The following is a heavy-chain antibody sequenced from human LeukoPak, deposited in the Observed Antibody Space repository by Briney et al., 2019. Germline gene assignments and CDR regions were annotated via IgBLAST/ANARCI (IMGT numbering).Heavy chain of an antibody. V-gene: IGHV1-46*01. D-gene: IGHD3-22*01. CDR2: INPSGGST. J-gene: IGHJ4*02. CDR1: GFTFTSYY. CDR3: ARAGYYYDSSGYYSYFDY. Sequence: GGSLRLSCAASGFTFTSYYMHWVRQAPGQGLEWMGIINPSGGSTSYAQKFQGRVTMTRDTSTSTVYMELSSLRSEDTAVYYCARAGYYYDSSGYYSYFDYWGQGTLVTVSS.